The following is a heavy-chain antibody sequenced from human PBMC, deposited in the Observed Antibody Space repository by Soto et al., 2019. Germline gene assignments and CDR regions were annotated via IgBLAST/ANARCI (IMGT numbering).Heavy chain of an antibody. Sequence: QVQLVQSGAEVKKPGASVKVSCKASGYTFTSYSISWVRQAPGQGLEWMGWISPYNGNTNYAQEFQGRVTMTTDASTSAAYLDVTSMRSDDTAVYYCARDVDDFWSGDDTPTSLYNWFDPWGQGTLVTVSS. CDR3: ARDVDDFWSGDDTPTSLYNWFDP. CDR1: GYTFTSYS. V-gene: IGHV1-18*01. D-gene: IGHD3-3*01. J-gene: IGHJ5*02. CDR2: ISPYNGNT.